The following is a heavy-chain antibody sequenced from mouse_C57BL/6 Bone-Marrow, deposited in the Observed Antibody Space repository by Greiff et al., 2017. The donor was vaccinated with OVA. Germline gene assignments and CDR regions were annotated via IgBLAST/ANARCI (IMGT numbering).Heavy chain of an antibody. CDR3: ARRGGETSWFAY. D-gene: IGHD2-13*01. Sequence: EVKLEESGPGLVKPSQSLSLTCSVTGYSITSGYYWNWIRQFPGNKLEWMGYISYDGSNNYNPSLKNRISITRDTSKNQFFLKCNSVTTEDTATYYCARRGGETSWFAYWGQGTLVTVSA. CDR1: GYSITSGYY. CDR2: ISYDGSN. V-gene: IGHV3-6*01. J-gene: IGHJ3*01.